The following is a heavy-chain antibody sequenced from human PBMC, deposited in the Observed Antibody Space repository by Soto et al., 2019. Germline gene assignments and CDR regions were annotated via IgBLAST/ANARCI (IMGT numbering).Heavy chain of an antibody. CDR2: ISYDGSVK. CDR3: AKDSPGGSPYYFDP. V-gene: IGHV3-30*18. J-gene: IGHJ5*02. Sequence: PGESLRLSCAASGFIFSNYGMHWVRQAPGKGLEWVTIISYDGSVKYYAASVKSRFTISRDNSKNTLYLQMNSLRAEDTAVYYCAKDSPGGSPYYFDPWGQGTLVTVSS. D-gene: IGHD2-8*02. CDR1: GFIFSNYG.